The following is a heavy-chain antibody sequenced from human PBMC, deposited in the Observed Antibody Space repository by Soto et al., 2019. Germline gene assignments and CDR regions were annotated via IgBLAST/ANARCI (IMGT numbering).Heavy chain of an antibody. D-gene: IGHD2-21*01. CDR3: ANGERCGGPSCFLPYYSEVDV. CDR1: GSTFSSYA. CDR2: ISASGRST. Sequence: EVQLLDSGGGLVQPGGSLRLSCAASGSTFSSYAMNWVRQAPGKGLEWVSAISASGRSTYYADSVKGRFTISRDNSKNTLYLQRNSPRAEDTAVYYCANGERCGGPSCFLPYYSEVDVWGQGTTVTVSS. V-gene: IGHV3-23*01. J-gene: IGHJ6*02.